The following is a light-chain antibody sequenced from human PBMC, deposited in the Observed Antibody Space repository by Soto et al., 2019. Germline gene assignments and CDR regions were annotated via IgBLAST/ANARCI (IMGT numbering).Light chain of an antibody. J-gene: IGKJ1*01. CDR2: FAS. V-gene: IGKV3-15*01. CDR1: ESVSRK. Sequence: DIVMTQSPVSLSVSPGERATLSCRASESVSRKLAWYQQRPGQAPRLLMSFASDRATGIPARFSGSGSGTEFTLRISGLQSEDFAVYYCQQDNDWPWTFGQGTKVEN. CDR3: QQDNDWPWT.